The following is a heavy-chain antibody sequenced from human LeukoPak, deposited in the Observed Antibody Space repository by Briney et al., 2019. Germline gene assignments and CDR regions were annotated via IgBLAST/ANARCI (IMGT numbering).Heavy chain of an antibody. D-gene: IGHD6-13*01. CDR1: GFTFSSYS. Sequence: GGSLRLCCAASGFTFSSYSMNWVRQAPGKGLEWVSSISSSSSYIYYADSVKGRFTISRGNAKNSLYLQMNSLRAEDTAVYYCARGYVGSWPLWGQGTLVTVSS. CDR2: ISSSSSYI. J-gene: IGHJ4*02. CDR3: ARGYVGSWPL. V-gene: IGHV3-21*01.